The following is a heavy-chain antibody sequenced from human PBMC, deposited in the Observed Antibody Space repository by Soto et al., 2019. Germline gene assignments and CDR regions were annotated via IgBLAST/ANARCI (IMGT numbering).Heavy chain of an antibody. CDR3: ARVHSSSWYGNWFDP. Sequence: PSETLSLTCTVSGGSISSYYWSWIRQPPGKGLEWIGEINHSGSTNYNPSLKSRVTISVDTSKNQFSLKLSSVTAADTAVYYCARVHSSSWYGNWFDPWGQGTLVTVSS. CDR1: GGSISSYY. J-gene: IGHJ5*02. CDR2: INHSGST. D-gene: IGHD6-13*01. V-gene: IGHV4-34*01.